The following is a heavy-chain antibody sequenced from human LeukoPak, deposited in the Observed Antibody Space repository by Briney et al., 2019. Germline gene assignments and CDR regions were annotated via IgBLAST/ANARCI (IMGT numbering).Heavy chain of an antibody. CDR2: INHSGST. Sequence: PSETLSLTCAVYGGSFSGYYWSWIRQPPGKGLEWIGEINHSGSTNYNPSLKSRVTISVDTSKNQFSLKLSSVTAADTAVYYCARGDVVPAAIDYWGQGTLVTVSS. V-gene: IGHV4-34*01. J-gene: IGHJ4*02. D-gene: IGHD2-2*01. CDR1: GGSFSGYY. CDR3: ARGDVVPAAIDY.